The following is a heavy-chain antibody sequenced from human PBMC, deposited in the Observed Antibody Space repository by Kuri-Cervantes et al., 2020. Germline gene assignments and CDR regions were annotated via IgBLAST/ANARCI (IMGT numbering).Heavy chain of an antibody. CDR3: AREFIGYCSSTSCPNWFDP. CDR1: RGSISSRSSSFF. J-gene: IGHJ5*02. D-gene: IGHD2-2*01. CDR2: IYYSGTT. V-gene: IGHV4-39*07. Sequence: GSLRLSCTVSRGSISSRSSSFFWAWIRQPPGKGLEWIGSIYYSGTTYYDSSLKSRVTISVDTSKNQFSLKLSSVTAADTAVYYCAREFIGYCSSTSCPNWFDPWGQGTLVTVSS.